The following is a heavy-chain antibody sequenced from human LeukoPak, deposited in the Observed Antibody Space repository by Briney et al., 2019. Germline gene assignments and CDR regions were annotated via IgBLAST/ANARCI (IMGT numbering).Heavy chain of an antibody. D-gene: IGHD2-2*01. J-gene: IGHJ4*02. CDR3: ARDPGEDIVVVPAALDY. CDR1: GYTFTSYG. Sequence: ASVKVSCKASGYTFTSYGISWVRQAPGQGLEWMGWISAYNGNTNYAQKLQGRVTMTTDTSTSTAYMVLRSLRSDDTAVYYCARDPGEDIVVVPAALDYWGQGTLVTVSS. V-gene: IGHV1-18*01. CDR2: ISAYNGNT.